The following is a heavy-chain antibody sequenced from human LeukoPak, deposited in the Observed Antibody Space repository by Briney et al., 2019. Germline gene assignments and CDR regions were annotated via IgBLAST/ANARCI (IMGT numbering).Heavy chain of an antibody. CDR2: IYYSGST. D-gene: IGHD6-19*01. CDR3: ARGRQWLARYYGMDV. V-gene: IGHV4-31*03. J-gene: IGHJ6*02. Sequence: SETLSLTCTVSGGSISSGGYYWSWIRQHPGKGLEWIGYIYYSGSTYYNPSLKSRVTISVDTSKNQFSLKLSSVTAADTAVYYCARGRQWLARYYGMDVWGQGTTVTVSS. CDR1: GGSISSGGYY.